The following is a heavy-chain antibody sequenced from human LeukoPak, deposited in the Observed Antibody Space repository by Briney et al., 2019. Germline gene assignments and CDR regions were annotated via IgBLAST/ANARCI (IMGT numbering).Heavy chain of an antibody. J-gene: IGHJ4*02. Sequence: PSETLSLTCTVSGGSISSSSYYWGWIRQPPGKGLEWIGEINHSENTNYNPSLKSRVTISVDTSKNQFSLKLSSVTAADTAVYYCARHESGAFDYWGQGTLVTVSS. CDR2: INHSENT. CDR3: ARHESGAFDY. V-gene: IGHV4-39*01. CDR1: GGSISSSSYY.